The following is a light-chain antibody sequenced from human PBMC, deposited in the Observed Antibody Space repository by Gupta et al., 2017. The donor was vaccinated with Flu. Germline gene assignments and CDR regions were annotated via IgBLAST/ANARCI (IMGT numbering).Light chain of an antibody. Sequence: QSALTQPASLSGSPGQSITISCTGTSSDVGRSDYVSWYRQDPGKAPKLVIYDVSNRPSGVSSRFSGSKSGNTASLTISGLQAEDETDYYCSSYTSSSTFYVFGSGTKVTVL. CDR2: DVS. CDR1: SSDVGRSDY. V-gene: IGLV2-14*01. J-gene: IGLJ1*01. CDR3: SSYTSSSTFYV.